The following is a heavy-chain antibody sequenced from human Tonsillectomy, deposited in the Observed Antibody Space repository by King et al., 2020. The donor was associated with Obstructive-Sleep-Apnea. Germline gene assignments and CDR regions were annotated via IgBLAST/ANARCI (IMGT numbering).Heavy chain of an antibody. CDR3: AITYDFLTGPSGAFDI. J-gene: IGHJ3*02. CDR2: INPNSGGT. V-gene: IGHV1-2*02. D-gene: IGHD3-9*01. CDR1: GYTFTGYS. Sequence: QVQLVQSGAEVKKPGASVKVSCKASGYTFTGYSMYWVRQAPGQGLEWMGWINPNSGGTKYAQRFQGRVAMTRDTSITTAYMELSRLTSDDTAVYYCAITYDFLTGPSGAFDIWGQGTMVTVSS.